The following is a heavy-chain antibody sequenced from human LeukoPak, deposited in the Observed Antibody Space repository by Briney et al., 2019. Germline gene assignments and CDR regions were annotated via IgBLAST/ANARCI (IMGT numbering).Heavy chain of an antibody. CDR3: ARDPYYDILTGYRLYYYYGMDV. D-gene: IGHD3-9*01. CDR2: ISAYNGNT. V-gene: IGHV1-18*01. CDR1: GYTFTSYG. Sequence: ASVKVSCKASGYTFTSYGISWVRQAPGQGLEWMGWISAYNGNTNYAQKLQGRVTMTTDTSTSTAYMELRSLRSDDTAVYYCARDPYYDILTGYRLYYYYGMDVWGQGTTVTVSS. J-gene: IGHJ6*02.